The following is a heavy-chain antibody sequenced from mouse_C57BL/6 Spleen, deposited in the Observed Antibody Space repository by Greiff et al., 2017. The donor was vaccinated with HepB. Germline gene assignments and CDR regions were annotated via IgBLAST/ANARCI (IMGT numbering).Heavy chain of an antibody. Sequence: VQLQQSGAELVKPGASVKISCKASGYAFSSYWMNWVKQRPGKGLEWIGQIYPGDGDTNYNGKFKGKATLTADKSSSTAYMQLSSLTSEDSAVYFCARRIDYYGSSPYYFDYWGQGTTLTVSS. CDR3: ARRIDYYGSSPYYFDY. CDR2: IYPGDGDT. D-gene: IGHD1-1*01. CDR1: GYAFSSYW. J-gene: IGHJ2*01. V-gene: IGHV1-80*01.